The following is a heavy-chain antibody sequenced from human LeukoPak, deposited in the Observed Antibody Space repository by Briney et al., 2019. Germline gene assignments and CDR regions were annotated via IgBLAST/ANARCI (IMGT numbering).Heavy chain of an antibody. Sequence: GGSLRLSCAASGFTFSRSLMHWVRHAPGKGLVWVSRINPDGSSTSHADSVKGRFTISRDNAKNTLYLQMDSLRAEDTAVYYCTRELGGDRDYWGQGTLVTVSS. CDR1: GFTFSRSL. CDR3: TRELGGDRDY. J-gene: IGHJ4*02. CDR2: INPDGSST. V-gene: IGHV3-74*01. D-gene: IGHD2-21*02.